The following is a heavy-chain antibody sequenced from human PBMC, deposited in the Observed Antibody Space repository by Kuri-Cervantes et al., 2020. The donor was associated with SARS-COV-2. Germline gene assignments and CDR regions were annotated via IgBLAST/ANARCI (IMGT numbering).Heavy chain of an antibody. V-gene: IGHV1-24*01. CDR2: FDPEDGET. D-gene: IGHD3-22*01. Sequence: ASVKVSCKASGYTFTSYYMHWVRQATGQGLEWMGGFDPEDGETIYAQKFQGRVTMTEDTSTDTAYMELSSLRSEDTAVYYCATGGPSLYDSSGYSSYYFDYWGQGTLVTVSS. J-gene: IGHJ4*02. CDR3: ATGGPSLYDSSGYSSYYFDY. CDR1: GYTFTSYY.